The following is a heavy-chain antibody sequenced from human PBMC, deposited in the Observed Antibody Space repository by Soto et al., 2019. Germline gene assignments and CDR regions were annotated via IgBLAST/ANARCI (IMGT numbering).Heavy chain of an antibody. CDR2: INAGNGNT. CDR1: GYTFTSYA. CDR3: ARDFIYDSSGPQGIGGQRHYCYVMDV. V-gene: IGHV1-3*01. D-gene: IGHD3-22*01. J-gene: IGHJ6*02. Sequence: GASVKVSCKASGYTFTSYAMHWVRQAPGQRLEWMGWINAGNGNTKYSQKFQGRVTITRDTSASTAYMELSSLRSEDTAVYYCARDFIYDSSGPQGIGGQRHYCYVMDVWGQGTTVTVSS.